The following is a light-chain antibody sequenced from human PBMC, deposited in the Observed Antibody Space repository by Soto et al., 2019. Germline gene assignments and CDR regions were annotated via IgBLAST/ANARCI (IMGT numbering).Light chain of an antibody. CDR2: EVS. CDR1: SRDVGSYNL. J-gene: IGLJ1*01. CDR3: CSYAGSSTFVYV. V-gene: IGLV2-23*02. Sequence: QSALPQPASVSGSPGQSITISCTGTSRDVGSYNLVSWYQQHPGKAPKLMIYEVSKRPSGVSNRFSGSKSGNTASLTISGLQAEDEADYYCCSYAGSSTFVYVFGTGTQLTVL.